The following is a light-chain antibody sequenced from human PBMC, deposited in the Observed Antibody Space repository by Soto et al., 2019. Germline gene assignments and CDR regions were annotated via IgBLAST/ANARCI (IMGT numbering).Light chain of an antibody. CDR3: GTWDSSLRDVV. V-gene: IGLV1-51*01. CDR1: SSNIGNNY. J-gene: IGLJ2*01. CDR2: DNN. Sequence: QSVLTQPSSVSAAPGQKVAISCSGSSSNIGNNYVSWYQQLPGTAPKLLIYDNNKRPSGIPDRFSGSKSGASATLGITGLQTGDEADYYCGTWDSSLRDVVFGGGTKVTVL.